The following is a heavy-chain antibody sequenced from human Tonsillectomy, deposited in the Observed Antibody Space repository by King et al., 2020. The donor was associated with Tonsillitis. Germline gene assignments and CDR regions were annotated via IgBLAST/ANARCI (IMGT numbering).Heavy chain of an antibody. CDR3: AKDGNYYYDSSGYKPH. Sequence: VQLVESGGGVVQPGGSLRLSCAASGFTFSSYGMNWVRQAPGKGLEWVAFIRYDGSKKYYADSVKGRFTISRDNSKNTLYLQMNSLRAEDTAVYYCAKDGNYYYDSSGYKPHWGQGTLVTVSS. D-gene: IGHD3-22*01. CDR2: IRYDGSKK. V-gene: IGHV3-30*02. J-gene: IGHJ4*02. CDR1: GFTFSSYG.